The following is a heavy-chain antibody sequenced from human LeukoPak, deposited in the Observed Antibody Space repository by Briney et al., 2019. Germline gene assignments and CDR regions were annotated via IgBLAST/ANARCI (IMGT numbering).Heavy chain of an antibody. J-gene: IGHJ4*02. D-gene: IGHD3-22*01. Sequence: ASVKVSCKASGGTFSSYAISWVRQAPGQGLEWMGRIIPILGIANYAQKFQGRVTITADKSTSTAYMELSSLRSEDTAVYYCARLGHGRVGYYYDSSGYYYSVPDYWGQGTLVTVSS. CDR3: ARLGHGRVGYYYDSSGYYYSVPDY. V-gene: IGHV1-69*04. CDR2: IIPILGIA. CDR1: GGTFSSYA.